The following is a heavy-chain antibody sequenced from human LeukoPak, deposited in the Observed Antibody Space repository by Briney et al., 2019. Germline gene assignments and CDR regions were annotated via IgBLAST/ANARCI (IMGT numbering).Heavy chain of an antibody. CDR3: ARSGYRSRGADE. D-gene: IGHD6-19*01. CDR1: GFTFSSYS. V-gene: IGHV3-21*04. CDR2: ISSSSSYT. J-gene: IGHJ4*02. Sequence: GGSLRLSCAASGFTFSSYSMNWVRQAPGKGLEWVSSISSSSSYTYYADSVKGRFTISRDNAKNTLYLQMNSLRAEDTAVYYCARSGYRSRGADEWGQETVLAVPS.